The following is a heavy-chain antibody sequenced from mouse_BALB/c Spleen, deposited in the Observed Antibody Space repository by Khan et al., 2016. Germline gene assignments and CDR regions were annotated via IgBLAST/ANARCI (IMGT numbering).Heavy chain of an antibody. V-gene: IGHV14-3*02. Sequence: VQLQQSGAELVKPGASVKLSCTASGFNIEDTYMHWVKQRPEQGLEWIGRIDPANGNSRYDPKFQGKATITADTSSNTAFLQLSSLTSEDTAVYYCSSYNYNNYFDSWGQGTTLTVSS. J-gene: IGHJ2*01. CDR1: GFNIEDTY. CDR2: IDPANGNS. D-gene: IGHD1-3*01. CDR3: SSYNYNNYFDS.